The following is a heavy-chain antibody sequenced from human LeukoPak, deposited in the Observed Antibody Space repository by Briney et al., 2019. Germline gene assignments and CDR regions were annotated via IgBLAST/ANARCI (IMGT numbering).Heavy chain of an antibody. J-gene: IGHJ4*02. CDR3: AKWTAMVTDGIDY. V-gene: IGHV3-30*18. D-gene: IGHD5-18*01. CDR2: ISYDGSNK. Sequence: GGSLRLPCAASGFTFSSCGMHWVRQAPGKGLEWVAVISYDGSNKYHADSVKGRFTISRDNSKNTLYLQMNSLRAEDTAVYYCAKWTAMVTDGIDYWGQGTLVTVSS. CDR1: GFTFSSCG.